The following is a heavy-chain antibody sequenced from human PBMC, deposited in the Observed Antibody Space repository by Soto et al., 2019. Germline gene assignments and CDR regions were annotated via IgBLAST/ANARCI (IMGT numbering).Heavy chain of an antibody. Sequence: EVQLVESGGGLVQPGGSLRLSCAASGFTVSTKYMSWVRQAPGKGLEWVSVIYSGGSTFYADSVRGRFTISRDNSKNTGNLQMNSRRAEDTAVYYCARDPWAADYWGQGTLVTVSS. CDR1: GFTVSTKY. CDR2: IYSGGST. CDR3: ARDPWAADY. V-gene: IGHV3-66*01. J-gene: IGHJ4*02. D-gene: IGHD3-16*01.